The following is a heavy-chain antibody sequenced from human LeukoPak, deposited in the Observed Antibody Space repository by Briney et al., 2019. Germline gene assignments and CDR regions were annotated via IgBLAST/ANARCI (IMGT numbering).Heavy chain of an antibody. CDR3: ARDLGPAGWSGYSFTERDYGMDV. D-gene: IGHD3-3*01. V-gene: IGHV4-34*01. Sequence: SETLSLTCAVYGGSFSGYYWSWIRQPPGKGLEWIGEINHSGSTNYNPSLKSRVTISVDTSKNQFSLKLSSVTAADTAVYYCARDLGPAGWSGYSFTERDYGMDVWGQGITVTVSS. CDR2: INHSGST. CDR1: GGSFSGYY. J-gene: IGHJ6*02.